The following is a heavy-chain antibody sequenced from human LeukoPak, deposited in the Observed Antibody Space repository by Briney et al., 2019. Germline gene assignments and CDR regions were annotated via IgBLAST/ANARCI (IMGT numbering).Heavy chain of an antibody. CDR3: ARDLSLPRRYFDWPYYYYYGMDV. D-gene: IGHD3-9*01. V-gene: IGHV3-30-3*01. J-gene: IGHJ6*02. Sequence: GGSLRLSCAASGFTFSSYAMHWVRQAPGKGLEWVALISYDGSNKYYADSVKGRFTISRDNSKNTLYLQMNSLRAEDTAVYYCARDLSLPRRYFDWPYYYYYGMDVWGQGTTVTVSS. CDR2: ISYDGSNK. CDR1: GFTFSSYA.